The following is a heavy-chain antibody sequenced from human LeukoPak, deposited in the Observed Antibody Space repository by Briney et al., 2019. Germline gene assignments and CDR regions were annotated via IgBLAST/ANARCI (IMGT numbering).Heavy chain of an antibody. CDR3: ASPAGYSGYRKPFDY. V-gene: IGHV4-34*01. CDR1: GGSFSGYY. Sequence: PTQTLSLTCAVYGGSFSGYYWSWIRQPPGKGLEWIGEINHSGSTNYNPSLKSRVTISVDTSKNQFSLKLSSVTAADTAVYYCASPAGYSGYRKPFDYWGQGTLVTVSS. D-gene: IGHD5-12*01. CDR2: INHSGST. J-gene: IGHJ4*02.